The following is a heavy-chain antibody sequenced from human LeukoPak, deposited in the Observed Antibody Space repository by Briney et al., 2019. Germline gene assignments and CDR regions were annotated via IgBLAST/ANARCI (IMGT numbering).Heavy chain of an antibody. J-gene: IGHJ4*02. CDR1: GFTFSSYT. CDR2: ISDPHSGSET. V-gene: IGHV3-23*01. D-gene: IGHD2-15*01. Sequence: GGPLRLSCAASGFTFSSYTMNWVRQARGQGLEWVSTISDPHSGSETHYADSVKGRFTISRDDFQNTLYLQMDSLRAEDTAGYYCAREGCSSGSCLDYWGQGTLVTVSS. CDR3: AREGCSSGSCLDY.